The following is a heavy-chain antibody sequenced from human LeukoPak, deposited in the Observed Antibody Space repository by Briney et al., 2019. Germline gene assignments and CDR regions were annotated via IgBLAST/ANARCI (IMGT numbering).Heavy chain of an antibody. CDR1: GFTFSSYA. V-gene: IGHV3-30-3*01. CDR2: ISYDGSNK. J-gene: IGHJ4*02. D-gene: IGHD1-20*01. CDR3: AKDLDSWKFGYGHYYFDY. Sequence: PGGSLRLSCAASGFTFSSYAMHWVRQAPGKGLEWVAVISYDGSNKYYADSVKGRFTISRDNSKNTLYLQMNSLRAEDTAVYYCAKDLDSWKFGYGHYYFDYWGQGTLVTVSS.